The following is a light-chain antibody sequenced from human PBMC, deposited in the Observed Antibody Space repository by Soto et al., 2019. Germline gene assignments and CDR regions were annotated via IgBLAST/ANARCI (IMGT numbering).Light chain of an antibody. J-gene: IGLJ1*01. CDR3: VAWDDSLSGYV. V-gene: IGLV1-47*01. Sequence: QSVLTQPPSVSGTPGQRVNISCSGSSSNIGRDYVYWYQQFPGTAPKLLIYRGNQRPSGVPDRFSGSKSGTSASLAISGLRSDDESDYYCVAWDDSLSGYVFGTGTKLTV. CDR2: RGN. CDR1: SSNIGRDY.